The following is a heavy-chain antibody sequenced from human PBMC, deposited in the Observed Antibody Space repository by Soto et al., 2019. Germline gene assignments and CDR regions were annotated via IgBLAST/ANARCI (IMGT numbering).Heavy chain of an antibody. J-gene: IGHJ4*02. V-gene: IGHV1-2*02. CDR2: INSNSGGT. CDR1: GYNFIGYF. D-gene: IGHD2-15*01. CDR3: ARDTPPLHSQGFDH. Sequence: QVQLVQSGSEVKKPGASVKVSCKASGYNFIGYFIHWVRQAPGQGPEWMGWINSNSGGTMYAEKFQGRVTMTRDAFIRVVYLELSGLTSDDTAVYYCARDTPPLHSQGFDHWGQGALVTVSS.